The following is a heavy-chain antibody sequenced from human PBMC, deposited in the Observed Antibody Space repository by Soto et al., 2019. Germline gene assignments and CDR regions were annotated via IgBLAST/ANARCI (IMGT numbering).Heavy chain of an antibody. Sequence: LSLTCTVPGGSISSYYWSWIRQPPGKGLEWIGYIYYSGSTNYNPSLKSRVTISVDTSKNQFSLKLSSVTAADAAVDYCAREPDGSGSYEEPWVTWGQGTMVTVSS. D-gene: IGHD3-10*01. CDR1: GGSISSYY. CDR3: AREPDGSGSYEEPWVT. J-gene: IGHJ3*01. CDR2: IYYSGST. V-gene: IGHV4-59*01.